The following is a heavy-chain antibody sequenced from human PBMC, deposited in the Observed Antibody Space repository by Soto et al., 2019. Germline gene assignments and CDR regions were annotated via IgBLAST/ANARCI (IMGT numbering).Heavy chain of an antibody. D-gene: IGHD1-1*01. Sequence: EVQLVESGGGLVKPGGSLRLSCAASGFTFSSYSMNWVRQAPGKGLEWVSSISSSSSYIYYADSVKGRFTISRDNAKNPXFLQMNSLRAEDTAVYYCARDRRGGRNDKGNYGMDVWGQGTTVTVSS. CDR1: GFTFSSYS. V-gene: IGHV3-21*01. J-gene: IGHJ6*02. CDR2: ISSSSSYI. CDR3: ARDRRGGRNDKGNYGMDV.